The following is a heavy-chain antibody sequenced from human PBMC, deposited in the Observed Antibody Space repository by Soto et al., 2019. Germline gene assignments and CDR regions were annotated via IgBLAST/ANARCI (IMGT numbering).Heavy chain of an antibody. D-gene: IGHD6-19*01. Sequence: LRLSCAASGFNFGVFGMHWVRQAPGKGLEWLSVLSYEGSEEYYADSVRGRFTISRDNSKNTLFLQMDSLRVDDTGVYYCALTRRSSLLEVAGPGFEYWGQGNRVTVSS. CDR2: LSYEGSEE. CDR3: ALTRRSSLLEVAGPGFEY. V-gene: IGHV3-30*03. J-gene: IGHJ4*02. CDR1: GFNFGVFG.